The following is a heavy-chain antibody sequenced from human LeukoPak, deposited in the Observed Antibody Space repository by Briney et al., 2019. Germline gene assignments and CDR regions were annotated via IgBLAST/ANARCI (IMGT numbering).Heavy chain of an antibody. CDR2: IYYSGST. V-gene: IGHV4-59*08. D-gene: IGHD3-9*01. CDR3: ARHVWLQPFDY. Sequence: SETLSLTCSVSGGSMNSYYWSWIRQSPGKGLEWIGYIYYSGSTNYNPSLKGRVTISVDTSKNQFSLKLSSVTAADTAVYYCARHVWLQPFDYWGQGTLVTVSS. J-gene: IGHJ4*02. CDR1: GGSMNSYY.